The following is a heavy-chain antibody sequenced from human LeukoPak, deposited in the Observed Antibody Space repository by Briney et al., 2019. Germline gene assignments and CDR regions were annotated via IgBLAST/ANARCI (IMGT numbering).Heavy chain of an antibody. Sequence: ASVKVSCKASGYTFTCYYMHWVRQAPGQGLEWMGWINPNSGGTNYAQKFQGRVTMTRDTSISTAYMEVSRLRSDDTAVYYCARDTPGMPGGPQAYGYDCWGQATLVTVSS. CDR2: INPNSGGT. D-gene: IGHD5-18*01. J-gene: IGHJ4*02. CDR1: GYTFTCYY. CDR3: ARDTPGMPGGPQAYGYDC. V-gene: IGHV1-2*02.